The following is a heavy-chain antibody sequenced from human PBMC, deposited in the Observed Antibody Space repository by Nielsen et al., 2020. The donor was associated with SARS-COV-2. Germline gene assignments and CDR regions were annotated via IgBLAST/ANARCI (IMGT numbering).Heavy chain of an antibody. Sequence: SETLSLTCTVYGGSFSGYHCSWIRQSPRKGLEWIGEINHSGSTNYNPSLKSRVTISIDTSKNQFSLNLSSVTAADMAVYYCARRAEGLELWRRYFYYMDVWGKGTTVTVSS. CDR2: INHSGST. CDR1: GGSFSGYH. V-gene: IGHV4-34*01. J-gene: IGHJ6*03. D-gene: IGHD5-18*01. CDR3: ARRAEGLELWRRYFYYMDV.